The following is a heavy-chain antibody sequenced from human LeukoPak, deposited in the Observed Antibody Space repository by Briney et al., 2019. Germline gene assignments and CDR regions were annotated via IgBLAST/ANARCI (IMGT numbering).Heavy chain of an antibody. D-gene: IGHD3-10*01. CDR3: ARSGWGLIWFGELLY. CDR1: GYTFTGDY. J-gene: IGHJ4*02. Sequence: ASVTVSCMASGYTFTGDYMHWVRQAPGQGLEWMGWINPHSGGTNYAQKFQGRVTMTRDTSISTAYMELSRLRSDDTAVYYCARSGWGLIWFGELLYWGQGTLVTVSS. V-gene: IGHV1-2*02. CDR2: INPHSGGT.